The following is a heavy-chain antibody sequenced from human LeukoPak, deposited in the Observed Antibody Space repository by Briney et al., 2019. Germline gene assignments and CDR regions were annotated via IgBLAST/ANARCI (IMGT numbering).Heavy chain of an antibody. J-gene: IGHJ4*02. D-gene: IGHD5-18*01. Sequence: SETLSLTCTVSGGSISSYYWSWIRLPPGKGLEWIGYIYYTGATYYNPSLKSRVTISLDTSKNQFSLKLSSVTAADAAVYYCARAGYSYGTGYYFDYWGQGAPVTVSS. CDR1: GGSISSYY. V-gene: IGHV4-59*01. CDR3: ARAGYSYGTGYYFDY. CDR2: IYYTGAT.